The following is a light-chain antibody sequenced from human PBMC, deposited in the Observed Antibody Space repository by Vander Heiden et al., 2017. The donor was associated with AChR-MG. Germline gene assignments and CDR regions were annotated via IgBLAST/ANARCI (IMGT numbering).Light chain of an antibody. CDR2: AAS. CDR1: HDIANF. J-gene: IGKJ4*01. Sequence: IQMTQSPSTLTASVGDRVTITCRSSHDIANFLSWYQQKPGKAPQLLIDAASTLQSGVPSRFSGSGGGRDFILTISSLQRDDSATYFCQQTNTIPLTFDEGTKVEIK. CDR3: QQTNTIPLT. V-gene: IGKV1-39*01.